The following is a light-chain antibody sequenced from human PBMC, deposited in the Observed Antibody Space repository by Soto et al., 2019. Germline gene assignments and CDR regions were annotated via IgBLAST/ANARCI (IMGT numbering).Light chain of an antibody. CDR3: QQRSNWIT. Sequence: EVVLTQSPGSLSLSPGERATLSCGASQSINSRSLAWYQQKPGQAPRLLIYDASNRATGIPARFSGSGSGTDFTLTISSLEPEDFAVYYCQQRSNWITFGQGTRLEIK. J-gene: IGKJ5*01. V-gene: IGKV3-11*01. CDR2: DAS. CDR1: QSINSRS.